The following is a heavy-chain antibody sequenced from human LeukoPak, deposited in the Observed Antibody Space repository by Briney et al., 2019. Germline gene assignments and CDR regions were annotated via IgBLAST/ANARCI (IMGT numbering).Heavy chain of an antibody. V-gene: IGHV5-51*01. J-gene: IGHJ5*02. CDR1: GYSFTSYW. CDR3: ARHFVVVPAAIRVFHSWFGP. D-gene: IGHD2-2*01. Sequence: GESLKISCKGSGYSFTSYWIGWVRQMPGKGLEWMGIIYPGDSDTRYSPSFQGQVTISADKSISTAYLQWSSLKASDTAMYYCARHFVVVPAAIRVFHSWFGPWGQGTLVTVSS. CDR2: IYPGDSDT.